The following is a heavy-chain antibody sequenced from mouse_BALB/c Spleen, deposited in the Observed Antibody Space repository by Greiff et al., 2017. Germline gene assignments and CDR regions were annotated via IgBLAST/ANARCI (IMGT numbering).Heavy chain of an antibody. CDR2: ISYSGST. V-gene: IGHV3-8*02. CDR1: GDSITSGY. J-gene: IGHJ2*01. CDR3: ARFGLGYYYFDY. D-gene: IGHD3-1*01. Sequence: DVKLVESGPSLVKPSQTLSLTCSVTGDSITSGYWNWIRKFPGNKLEYMGYISYSGSTYYNPSLKSRISITRDTSKNQYYLQLNSVTTEDTATYYCARFGLGYYYFDYWGQGTTLTVSS.